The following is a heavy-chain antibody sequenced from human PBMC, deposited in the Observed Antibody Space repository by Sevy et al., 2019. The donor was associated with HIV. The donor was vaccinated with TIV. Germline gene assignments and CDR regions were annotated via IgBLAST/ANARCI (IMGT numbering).Heavy chain of an antibody. D-gene: IGHD3-22*01. Sequence: GGSLRLSCAASGFTFSSYGMHWVRQAPGKGLEWVAVISYDGSNKYYADSVKGRFTISRDNSKNTLYLQMNSLRAEDTAVYYWAMGNYYDSSGRGGGYYYGMDVWGQGTTFTVSS. CDR1: GFTFSSYG. J-gene: IGHJ6*02. CDR2: ISYDGSNK. CDR3: AMGNYYDSSGRGGGYYYGMDV. V-gene: IGHV3-30*03.